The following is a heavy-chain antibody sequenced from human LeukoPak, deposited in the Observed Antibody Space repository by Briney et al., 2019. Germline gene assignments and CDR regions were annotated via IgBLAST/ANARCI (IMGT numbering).Heavy chain of an antibody. CDR3: ARIQPPYYDFWSGYYENYMDV. J-gene: IGHJ6*03. D-gene: IGHD3-3*01. Sequence: SETLSLTCTVPGGSISTSSYYWGWIRQPPGKGLEWIVSIYYSGSTYYNPSLKSRVTISVDTPKNQFSLKRSSVTAADTAVYYCARIQPPYYDFWSGYYENYMDVWGKGTTVTVSS. CDR2: IYYSGST. CDR1: GGSISTSSYY. V-gene: IGHV4-39*01.